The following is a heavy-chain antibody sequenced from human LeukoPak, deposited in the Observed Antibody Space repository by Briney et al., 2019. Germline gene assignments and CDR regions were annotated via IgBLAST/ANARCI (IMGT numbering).Heavy chain of an antibody. J-gene: IGHJ5*02. CDR1: GYTFTSYD. D-gene: IGHD4-17*01. CDR3: ARGDGSTTVPPNWCDP. V-gene: IGHV1-8*01. Sequence: ASVKVSCKASGYTFTSYDINWVRQPTAQGLEWMGWMNPNSGNTGYAQKFQGRVTMTRNTSISTAYMELSSLRSEDTAVYCCARGDGSTTVPPNWCDPWGQGTLVTVSS. CDR2: MNPNSGNT.